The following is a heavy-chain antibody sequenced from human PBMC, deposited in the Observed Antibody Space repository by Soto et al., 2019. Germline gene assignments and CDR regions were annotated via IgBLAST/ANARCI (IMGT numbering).Heavy chain of an antibody. Sequence: EVQLVESGGGLVQPGGSLRLSCAASGFTFSSYSMNWVRQAPGKGLEWVSYISSSSSTIYYADSVKGRFTIPRDSAKNSLYMQMNSMRAGDTAVYYGARYRVQWVGGGYWGQGTLVTVSS. J-gene: IGHJ4*02. CDR1: GFTFSSYS. D-gene: IGHD6-19*01. CDR2: ISSSSSTI. CDR3: ARYRVQWVGGGY. V-gene: IGHV3-48*01.